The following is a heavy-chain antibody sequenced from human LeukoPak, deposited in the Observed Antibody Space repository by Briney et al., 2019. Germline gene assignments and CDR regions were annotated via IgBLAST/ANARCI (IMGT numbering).Heavy chain of an antibody. J-gene: IGHJ4*02. D-gene: IGHD4-11*01. CDR2: ISWDGGST. V-gene: IGHV3-43*01. CDR1: GFTFDDYA. CDR3: AKGHTVTLYYFDY. Sequence: GGSLRLSCAASGFTFDDYAMNWIRQAPGKGLEWVSLISWDGGSTYYADSVKGRFTISRDNSKNSLYLQMNSLRTEDTALYYCAKGHTVTLYYFDYWGQGTLVTVSS.